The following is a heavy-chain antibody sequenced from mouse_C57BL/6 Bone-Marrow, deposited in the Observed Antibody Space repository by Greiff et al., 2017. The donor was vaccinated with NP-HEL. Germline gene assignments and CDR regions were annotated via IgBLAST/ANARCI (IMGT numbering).Heavy chain of an antibody. CDR3: ARLRGKYYYAMDY. D-gene: IGHD2-1*01. CDR1: GYTFTSYW. CDR2: INPSSGYT. V-gene: IGHV1-7*01. Sequence: QVHVKQSGAELAKPGASVKLSCKASGYTFTSYWMHWVKQRPGQGLEWIGYINPSSGYTKYNQKFKDKATLTADKSSSTAYMQLSSLTYEDSAVYYCARLRGKYYYAMDYWGQGTSVTVSS. J-gene: IGHJ4*01.